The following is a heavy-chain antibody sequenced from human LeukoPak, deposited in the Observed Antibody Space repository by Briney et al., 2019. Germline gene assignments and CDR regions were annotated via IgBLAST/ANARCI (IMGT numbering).Heavy chain of an antibody. V-gene: IGHV3-74*01. CDR2: IHSDGSTT. CDR3: TRDANHYGGMDV. CDR1: GITVSKYW. Sequence: GGSLRLSCAASGITVSKYWMHWVRQVPGKGLVWVSRIHSDGSTTDYADSMKGRFTITRDSAKNTLYLEMNSLRVEDTAVYYCTRDANHYGGMDVWGQGTTVTVSS. J-gene: IGHJ6*02.